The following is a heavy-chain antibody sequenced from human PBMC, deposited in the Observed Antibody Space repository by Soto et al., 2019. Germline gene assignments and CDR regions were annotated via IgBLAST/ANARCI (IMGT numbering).Heavy chain of an antibody. J-gene: IGHJ4*02. Sequence: QLQLQESGPELVKPSETLSLTCTVSGGSITSNSYYWGWIRQPPGKGLEWIGSSYYSESTYFNPSLKSRVTIAVDTSKNQFSLKLGAVTAADTAVYYCARRSTVTYDYWGQGILVTVSS. D-gene: IGHD4-17*01. V-gene: IGHV4-39*01. CDR3: ARRSTVTYDY. CDR2: SYYSEST. CDR1: GGSITSNSYY.